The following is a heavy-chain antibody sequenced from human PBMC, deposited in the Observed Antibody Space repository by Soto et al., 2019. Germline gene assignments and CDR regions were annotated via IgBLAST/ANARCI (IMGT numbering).Heavy chain of an antibody. CDR1: GFTFSSFA. CDR3: AGPGYSSQDY. V-gene: IGHV3-23*01. Sequence: GGSLRLSCAASGFTFSSFALSWVRQAPGKGLEWVSAISGSGDGTDYADSVRGRFTISRDNSKNTLYLQMNSLRAEDTAVYYCAGPGYSSQDYWGQGALVTVSS. CDR2: ISGSGDGT. J-gene: IGHJ4*02. D-gene: IGHD5-18*01.